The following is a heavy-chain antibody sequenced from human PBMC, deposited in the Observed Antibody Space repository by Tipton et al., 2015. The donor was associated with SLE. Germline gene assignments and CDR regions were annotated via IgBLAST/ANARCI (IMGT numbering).Heavy chain of an antibody. V-gene: IGHV4-31*03. CDR2: IYYSGST. CDR1: GGSISSGGYY. J-gene: IGHJ5*02. CDR3: ARGAVGIDSWSGYPNWFDP. Sequence: TLSLTCTVSGGSISSGGYYWSWIRQHPGKGLEWIGYIYYSGSTYYNPSLKSRVTISVDTSKNQFSLKLSSVTAADTAVYYCARGAVGIDSWSGYPNWFDPWGQGTLVTVSS. D-gene: IGHD3-3*01.